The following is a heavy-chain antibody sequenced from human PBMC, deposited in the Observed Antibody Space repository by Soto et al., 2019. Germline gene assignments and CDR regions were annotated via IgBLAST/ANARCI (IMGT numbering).Heavy chain of an antibody. V-gene: IGHV4-38-2*01. CDR2: IYHSGST. CDR3: AGRGFFYGMDV. CDR1: GYSISSGYY. J-gene: IGHJ6*02. Sequence: PLETLSLTCAVSGYSISSGYYWGWIRQPPGKGLEWIGSIYHSGSTYYNPSLKSRVTISVDTSKNQFSLKLSSVTAADTAVYYCAGRGFFYGMDVWGQGTTVTVSS. D-gene: IGHD3-3*01.